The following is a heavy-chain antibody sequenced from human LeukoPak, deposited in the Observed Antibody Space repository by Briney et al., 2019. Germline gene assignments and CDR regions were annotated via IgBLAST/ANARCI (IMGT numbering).Heavy chain of an antibody. J-gene: IGHJ4*02. V-gene: IGHV4-34*01. CDR3: ARFLAATVDY. CDR1: GGSFSGYY. CDR2: INHSGST. Sequence: SETLSLTCAVYGGSFSGYYWSWIRQPPGKGLEWIGEINHSGSTNYNPSLKSRVTISVDTSKNQFSLKLSSVTAADTAVYYCARFLAATVDYWGQGTLVTVSS. D-gene: IGHD6-6*01.